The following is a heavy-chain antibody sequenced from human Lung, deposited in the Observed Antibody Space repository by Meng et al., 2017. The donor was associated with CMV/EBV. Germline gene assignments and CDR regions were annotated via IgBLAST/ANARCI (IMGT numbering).Heavy chain of an antibody. Sequence: QGQLQEPGLGRREPSRSLSPTSPVSGGSISSGNYCCSWSRQPLGQALEWIGYSHHSGSANYNPSLKSRVSISVDMSKNKFSLNLNPMTAADTAVYYCASFDHIPRRNYFDYWGQGTLVTVSS. D-gene: IGHD2-21*01. V-gene: IGHV4-30-4*01. J-gene: IGHJ4*02. CDR1: GGSISSGNYC. CDR2: SHHSGSA. CDR3: ASFDHIPRRNYFDY.